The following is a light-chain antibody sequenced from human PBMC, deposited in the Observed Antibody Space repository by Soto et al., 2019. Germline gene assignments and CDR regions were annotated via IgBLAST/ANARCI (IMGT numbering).Light chain of an antibody. J-gene: IGKJ1*01. CDR2: AAS. Sequence: AIQMTQSPSSLSPSVGDRVTIACRASQGIRNDLGWYQQKPGKAPKLLIYAASTLQSGVPSRFSGSRSGTDFTLTISSLPPEDFATYYCLQDYDYPRTFGQGTNVEIK. CDR1: QGIRND. V-gene: IGKV1-6*01. CDR3: LQDYDYPRT.